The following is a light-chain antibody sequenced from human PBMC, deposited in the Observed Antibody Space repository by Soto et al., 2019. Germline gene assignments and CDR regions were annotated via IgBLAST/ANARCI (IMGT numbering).Light chain of an antibody. CDR2: GAS. CDR1: QSVSSN. V-gene: IGKV3-15*01. J-gene: IGKJ1*01. Sequence: EIVMTQSPATLSVSPGERATLSCRASQSVSSNLAWYQQKPGQAPRLLIYGASTRATGIPARFSGSGSGTEFTLTISSLQSEDFAFYYCQQYNHSRTFGQGTKVEIK. CDR3: QQYNHSRT.